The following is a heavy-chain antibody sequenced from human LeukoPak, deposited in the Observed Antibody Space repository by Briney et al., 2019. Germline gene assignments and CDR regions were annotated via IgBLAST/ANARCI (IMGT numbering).Heavy chain of an antibody. Sequence: GGSLRLSCAASGFSFSSYDMHWVRQSPGKGLEWVSGIGTAADTYYPGSVKGRFTISREDAKNSLFLQMNSLRAGDTAVYYCARASYCSSLSCYSMAFDIWGQGTMVTVSS. V-gene: IGHV3-13*04. CDR3: ARASYCSSLSCYSMAFDI. CDR2: IGTAADT. CDR1: GFSFSSYD. J-gene: IGHJ3*02. D-gene: IGHD2-2*01.